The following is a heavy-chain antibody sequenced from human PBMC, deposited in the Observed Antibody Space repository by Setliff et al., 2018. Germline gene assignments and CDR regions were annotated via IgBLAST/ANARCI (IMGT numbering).Heavy chain of an antibody. Sequence: SETLSLTCTVSGDSINNNYWSWIRQPPGKGLEWIGHIYYSGSTNYNPSLKSRVTISLDSSKTQVSLKLSSVTAADTAVYYCARHGPTRTDSWFDSFDVWGQGTKVTVSS. D-gene: IGHD3-10*01. J-gene: IGHJ3*01. CDR2: IYYSGST. CDR3: ARHGPTRTDSWFDSFDV. CDR1: GDSINNNY. V-gene: IGHV4-59*08.